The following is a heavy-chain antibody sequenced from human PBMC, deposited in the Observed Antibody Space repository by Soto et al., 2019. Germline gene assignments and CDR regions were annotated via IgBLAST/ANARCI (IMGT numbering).Heavy chain of an antibody. D-gene: IGHD2-15*01. CDR1: GFTFSSYA. CDR3: AATPLYYYYGMDV. V-gene: IGHV3-23*01. CDR2: ISGSGGST. Sequence: PGGSLRLSCAASGFTFSSYAMSWVRQAPGKGLEWVSAISGSGGSTYYADSVKGRFTISRDNSKNTLYLQMNSLRAEDTAVYYCAATPLYYYYGMDVWGQGTTVTVSS. J-gene: IGHJ6*02.